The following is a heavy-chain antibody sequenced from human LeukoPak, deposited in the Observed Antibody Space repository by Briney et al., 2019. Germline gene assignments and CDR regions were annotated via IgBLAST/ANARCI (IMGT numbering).Heavy chain of an antibody. Sequence: SETLSLTCAVSGGSISTSNWWNWVRQPPGKGLEWIGEIYHSGRTNYNPSLKSRVTISLDKSKNQFSLKLSSVTAADTALYYCARDGGATDYFDYWGQGTLVTVSS. CDR2: IYHSGRT. D-gene: IGHD3-16*01. CDR1: GGSISTSNW. CDR3: ARDGGATDYFDY. V-gene: IGHV4-4*02. J-gene: IGHJ4*02.